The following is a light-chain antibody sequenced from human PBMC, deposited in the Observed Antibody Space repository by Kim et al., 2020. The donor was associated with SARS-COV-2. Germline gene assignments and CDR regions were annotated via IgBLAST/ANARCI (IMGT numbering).Light chain of an antibody. CDR2: DTS. CDR3: QQRSNWPLWT. Sequence: WSPGERATVSCRASQSVTYLAWYQHKPGQAPRLLIYDTSNRATGIPARFSGGTSGTDFTLTISSLQPEDSAVYYCQQRSNWPLWTFGQGTKVEIK. J-gene: IGKJ1*01. CDR1: QSVTY. V-gene: IGKV3-11*01.